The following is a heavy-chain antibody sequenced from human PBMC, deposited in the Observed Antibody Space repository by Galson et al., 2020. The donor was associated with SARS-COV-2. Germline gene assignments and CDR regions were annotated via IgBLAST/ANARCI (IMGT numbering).Heavy chain of an antibody. D-gene: IGHD4-17*01. CDR2: ISWNSGSI. CDR3: ATQWDGDFSGGSWFGGMDV. Sequence: SLKISCAASGFTFDDYAMHWVRQAPGKGLEWVSGISWNSGSIGYADSVKGRFTISRDNAKNSLYLQMNSLRAEDTALYYCATQWDGDFSGGSWFGGMDVWGQGTTVTVSS. V-gene: IGHV3-9*01. CDR1: GFTFDDYA. J-gene: IGHJ6*02.